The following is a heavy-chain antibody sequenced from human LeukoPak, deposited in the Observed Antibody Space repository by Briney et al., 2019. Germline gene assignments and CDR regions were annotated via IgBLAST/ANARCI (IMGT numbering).Heavy chain of an antibody. V-gene: IGHV1-46*01. CDR1: GYTFTSYY. D-gene: IGHD2-15*01. J-gene: IGHJ3*02. Sequence: ASVKVSCKASGYTFTSYYMHWVRQAPGQGLEGMGIINPSGGSTSYAQKFQGRVTMTRDMSTSTVYMELSSLRSEDTAVYYCARDRGSSYFYDAFDIWGQGTMVTVSS. CDR3: ARDRGSSYFYDAFDI. CDR2: INPSGGST.